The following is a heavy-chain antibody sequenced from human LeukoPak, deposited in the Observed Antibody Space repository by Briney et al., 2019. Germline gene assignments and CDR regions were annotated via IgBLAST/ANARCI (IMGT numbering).Heavy chain of an antibody. Sequence: GGSLRLSCAASGFTFSNYVTHWVRQAPGKGLEWVSTISGGGTTTYYAESVKGRFTISRDNAKNSLDLQMNSLRAEDTAVYYCAIDRYSSGWYTFDYWGQGTLVTVSS. V-gene: IGHV3-21*01. D-gene: IGHD6-19*01. CDR1: GFTFSNYV. CDR3: AIDRYSSGWYTFDY. J-gene: IGHJ4*02. CDR2: ISGGGTTT.